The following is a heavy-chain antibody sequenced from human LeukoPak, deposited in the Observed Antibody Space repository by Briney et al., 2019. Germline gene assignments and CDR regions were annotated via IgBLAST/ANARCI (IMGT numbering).Heavy chain of an antibody. CDR3: ARDRCSGGSCYPGFDY. CDR2: ISSRGSAI. D-gene: IGHD2-15*01. CDR1: GFTFSTYE. Sequence: PGGSLRLSCAASGFTFSTYEMNWVRQAPGKGLEWVSYISSRGSAIYYADSVKGRFTISRDIAKTSLYLQMNSLRAEDTAVYYCARDRCSGGSCYPGFDYWGQGTLVTVSS. V-gene: IGHV3-48*03. J-gene: IGHJ4*02.